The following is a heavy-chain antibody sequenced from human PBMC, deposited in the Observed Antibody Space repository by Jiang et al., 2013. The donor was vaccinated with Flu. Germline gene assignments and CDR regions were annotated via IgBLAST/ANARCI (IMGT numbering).Heavy chain of an antibody. D-gene: IGHD2-15*01. J-gene: IGHJ6*04. CDR1: GYSFTSYW. Sequence: SLKISCKGSGYSFTSYWIGWVRQMPGKGLEWMGIIYPGDSDTRYSPSFQGQVTTSADKSISTAYLQWSSLKASDTAMYYCARLPPITCSGGSCYSRHKYYYYYGMDVWGKGTTVTVSS. V-gene: IGHV5-51*01. CDR3: ARLPPITCSGGSCYSRHKYYYYYGMDV. CDR2: IYPGDSDT.